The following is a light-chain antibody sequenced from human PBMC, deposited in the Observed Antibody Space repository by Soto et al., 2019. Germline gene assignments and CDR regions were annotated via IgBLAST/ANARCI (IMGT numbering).Light chain of an antibody. V-gene: IGKV3-20*01. J-gene: IGKJ3*01. CDR1: QSVSSSF. Sequence: EIVLTQSPGTLSLSPGERATLSCRASQSVSSSFLAWYQQKPGQAPRPLIYGASSRATGIPDRFSGSGSGTDFTLTISRLEPEDFAVYYCQQYDSSQFTFGPGTKVDIK. CDR2: GAS. CDR3: QQYDSSQFT.